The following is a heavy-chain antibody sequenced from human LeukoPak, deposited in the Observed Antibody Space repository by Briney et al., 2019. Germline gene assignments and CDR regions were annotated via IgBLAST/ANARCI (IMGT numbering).Heavy chain of an antibody. Sequence: PGGSLRLSCAASGFTFSNYWMSWVRQAPGKGLEWVANIKQDGSETDYVDSVKGRFTISRDNSKNTLYLQMNSLRAEDTAVYYCARDSIVGATIWGQGTLVTVSS. D-gene: IGHD1-26*01. CDR3: ARDSIVGATI. CDR1: GFTFSNYW. V-gene: IGHV3-7*03. J-gene: IGHJ4*02. CDR2: IKQDGSET.